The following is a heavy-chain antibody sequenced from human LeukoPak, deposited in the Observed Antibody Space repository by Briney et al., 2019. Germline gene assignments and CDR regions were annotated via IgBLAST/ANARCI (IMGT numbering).Heavy chain of an antibody. J-gene: IGHJ4*02. D-gene: IGHD5-12*01. Sequence: PGGSLRLSCAASGLTFSGYWMSWVRQAPGKGLEWVSYISYSGSTIYYADSVKGRFTISRDDDKNSLYLQMSSLRAEDTAVYYCASAGNSGYWGQGTLVTVSS. CDR1: GLTFSGYW. CDR2: ISYSGSTI. V-gene: IGHV3-48*01. CDR3: ASAGNSGY.